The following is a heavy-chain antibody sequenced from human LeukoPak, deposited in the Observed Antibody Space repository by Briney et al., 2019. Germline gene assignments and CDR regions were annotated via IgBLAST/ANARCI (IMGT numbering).Heavy chain of an antibody. CDR2: ISSSSSYI. D-gene: IGHD2-2*01. V-gene: IGHV3-21*01. J-gene: IGHJ4*02. CDR3: ARGRDQLLPEFDY. CDR1: GFTFSSYS. Sequence: NSGGSLRLSCAASGFTFSSYSMNWVRQVPGKGLEWVSSISSSSSYIYYADSVKGRFTISRDNAKNSLYLQMNSLRAEDTAVYYCARGRDQLLPEFDYWGQGTLVTVSS.